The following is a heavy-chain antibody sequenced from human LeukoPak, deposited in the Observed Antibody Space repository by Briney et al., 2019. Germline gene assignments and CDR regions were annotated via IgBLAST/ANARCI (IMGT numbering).Heavy chain of an antibody. V-gene: IGHV3-66*02. J-gene: IGHJ4*02. Sequence: GSLRLSCAASGFTFSSYAMSWVRQAPGKGLEWVSVIYSGGSTYYADSVKGRFTISRDNSKNTLYLQMNSLRAEDTAVYYCARLSSYGGNAKFDYWGQGTLVTVSS. CDR3: ARLSSYGGNAKFDY. CDR1: GFTFSSYA. CDR2: IYSGGST. D-gene: IGHD4-23*01.